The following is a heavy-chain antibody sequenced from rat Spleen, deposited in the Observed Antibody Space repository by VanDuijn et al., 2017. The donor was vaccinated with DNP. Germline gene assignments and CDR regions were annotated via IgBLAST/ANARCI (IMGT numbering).Heavy chain of an antibody. CDR2: IWGDGNT. V-gene: IGHV2S75*01. Sequence: QVQLKESGPVLVQASETLSLTCTVSGFSLTNYGVIWVRQSPGTGLEWMGIIWGDGNTDYNSALKSRLSINRDTSKSQVFLKMNSLQTDDTAIYYCTRESWGYVMDAWGQGASVTVSS. CDR1: GFSLTNYG. J-gene: IGHJ4*01. CDR3: TRESWGYVMDA. D-gene: IGHD4-6*01.